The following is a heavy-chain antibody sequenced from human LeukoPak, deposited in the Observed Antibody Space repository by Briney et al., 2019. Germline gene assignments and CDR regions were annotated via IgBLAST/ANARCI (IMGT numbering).Heavy chain of an antibody. CDR3: ARDIRTVGATLYFDY. D-gene: IGHD1-26*01. CDR1: GASVTTYY. CDR2: VHSSGST. J-gene: IGHJ4*02. V-gene: IGHV4-59*02. Sequence: KPSETLSLTCTVSGASVTTYYWSWIRQSPGKELEWIANVHSSGSTFYNPPLKSRVTISIDTSKNQFSLKLTSVTAADTAVYYCARDIRTVGATLYFDYWGQGTLLTVSS.